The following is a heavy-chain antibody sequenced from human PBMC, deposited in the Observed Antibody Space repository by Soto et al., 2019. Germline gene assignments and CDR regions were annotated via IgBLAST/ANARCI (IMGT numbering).Heavy chain of an antibody. CDR1: GGSFSVYY. J-gene: IGHJ4*02. CDR2: INHSGTT. CDR3: VRSSIAPRLFMYPFDY. Sequence: PSETLSLTCAVYGGSFSVYYWSWIRQPPGKGLEWIGYINHSGTTNYNPSLKSRVTISLDTSKNQFSLRLSSVTAADTAVYYCVRSSIAPRLFMYPFDYWGQGTLVTVSS. D-gene: IGHD6-6*01. V-gene: IGHV4-34*01.